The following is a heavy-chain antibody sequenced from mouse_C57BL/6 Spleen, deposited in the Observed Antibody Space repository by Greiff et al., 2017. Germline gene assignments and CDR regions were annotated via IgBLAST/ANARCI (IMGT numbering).Heavy chain of an antibody. V-gene: IGHV1-39*01. CDR1: GYSFTDYN. J-gene: IGHJ4*01. CDR3: ARGAVVATPYAMDY. Sequence: EVKLMESGPELVKPGASVKISCKASGYSFTDYNMNWVKQSNGKSLEWIGVINPNYGTTSYNQKFKGKATLTVDQSSSTAYMQLNSLTSEDSAVYYCARGAVVATPYAMDYWGQGTSVTVSS. D-gene: IGHD1-1*01. CDR2: INPNYGTT.